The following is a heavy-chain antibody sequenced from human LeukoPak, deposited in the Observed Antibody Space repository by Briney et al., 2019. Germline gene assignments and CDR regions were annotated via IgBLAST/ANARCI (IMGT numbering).Heavy chain of an antibody. CDR2: ISYDGSNK. CDR1: GFTFSSYA. J-gene: IGHJ4*02. CDR3: AKDLDGDYALGFDY. V-gene: IGHV3-30-3*01. D-gene: IGHD4-17*01. Sequence: GRSLRLSCAASGFTFSSYAMHWVRQAPGKGLEWVAVISYDGSNKYYADSVKGRFTISRDNSKNTLYLQMNSLRAEDTAVYYCAKDLDGDYALGFDYWGQGTLVTVSS.